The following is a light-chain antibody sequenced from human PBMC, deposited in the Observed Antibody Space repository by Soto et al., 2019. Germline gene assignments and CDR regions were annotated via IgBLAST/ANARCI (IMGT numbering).Light chain of an antibody. J-gene: IGKJ2*01. CDR3: QQYGNSPPYT. Sequence: EIVLTQSPGTLSLSPGERATLSCRASQRVSYLAWYQQKPGQAPRVLIYGASSRASGIPDRFRGSGSGTDFTLTINRLEPEDFAVYYCQQYGNSPPYTFGQGTKLEIK. V-gene: IGKV3-20*01. CDR1: QRVSY. CDR2: GAS.